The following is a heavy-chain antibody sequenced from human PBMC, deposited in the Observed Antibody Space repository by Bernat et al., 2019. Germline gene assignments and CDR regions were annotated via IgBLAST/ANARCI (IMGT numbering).Heavy chain of an antibody. D-gene: IGHD2-2*01. V-gene: IGHV3-23*04. CDR3: AEAYAATYHYFSYGLDV. CDR1: GFTFSSYA. CDR2: ISTSGGST. Sequence: EVQLVESGGGLVQPGGSLRLSCAASGFTFSSYAMSWVRQAPGKGLEWVSAISTSGGSTYYADSVKGRFTISRDNSKSTLYLQMNSLRAEDTAVDYCAEAYAATYHYFSYGLDVWGQGTTVTVSS. J-gene: IGHJ6*02.